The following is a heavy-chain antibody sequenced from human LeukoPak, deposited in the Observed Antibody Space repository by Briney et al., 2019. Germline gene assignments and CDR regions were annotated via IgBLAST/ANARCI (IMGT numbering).Heavy chain of an antibody. J-gene: IGHJ4*02. V-gene: IGHV4-59*08. CDR2: IYYSGST. CDR1: GFTFSSYA. CDR3: ARSMVRGVNTYYFDY. D-gene: IGHD3-10*01. Sequence: PGGSLRLSCAASGFTFSSYAMSWIRQPPGKGLEWIGYIYYSGSTNYNPSLKSRVTISVDTSKNQFSLKLSSVTAADTAVYYCARSMVRGVNTYYFDYWGQGTLVTVSS.